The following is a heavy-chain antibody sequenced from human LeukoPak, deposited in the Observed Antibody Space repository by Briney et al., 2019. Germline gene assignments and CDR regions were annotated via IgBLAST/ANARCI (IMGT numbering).Heavy chain of an antibody. Sequence: PGESLKISCKGSGYSFTSYWIGWVRQMPGKGLEWMGIIYPGDSDTRYSPSFQGQVTISADKSISTAYLQWSSLKASDTAMYYCARRLAGDGLQDAFDIWGQGTMVTVSS. CDR2: IYPGDSDT. D-gene: IGHD5-24*01. CDR1: GYSFTSYW. J-gene: IGHJ3*02. CDR3: ARRLAGDGLQDAFDI. V-gene: IGHV5-51*01.